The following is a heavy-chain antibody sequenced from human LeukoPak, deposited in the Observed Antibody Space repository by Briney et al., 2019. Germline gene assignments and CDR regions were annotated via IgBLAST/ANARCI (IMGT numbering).Heavy chain of an antibody. CDR1: GFTFSRYS. CDR3: AKYYYDSSGTDAFDI. CDR2: ISGSGGST. J-gene: IGHJ3*02. D-gene: IGHD3-22*01. Sequence: GGSLRLSCAASGFTFSRYSMNWVRQAPGKGLEWVSAISGSGGSTYYADSVKGRFTISRDNSKNTLYLQMNSLRAEDTAVYYCAKYYYDSSGTDAFDIWGQGTMVTVSS. V-gene: IGHV3-23*01.